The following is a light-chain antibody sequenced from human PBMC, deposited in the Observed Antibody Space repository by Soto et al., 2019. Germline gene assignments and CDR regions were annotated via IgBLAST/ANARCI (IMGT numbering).Light chain of an antibody. CDR3: QQRSNWPPWT. V-gene: IGKV3-11*01. CDR2: DAS. CDR1: QSVSTF. Sequence: EIVMTQSPATLSVSPGERATLSCWASQSVSTFLAWYQQKPGQAPRLLIYDASNRATGIPARFSGSGSGTDFTLTISSLEPEDFAVYYCQQRSNWPPWTFGQGTKVEIK. J-gene: IGKJ1*01.